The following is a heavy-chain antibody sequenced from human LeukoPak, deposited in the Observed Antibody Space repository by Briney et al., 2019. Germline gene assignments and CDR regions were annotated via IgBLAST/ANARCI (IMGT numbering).Heavy chain of an antibody. CDR1: GFILNTYT. CDR3: GREDPTMDDIDY. V-gene: IGHV3-23*01. J-gene: IGHJ4*02. Sequence: PGGSLRLSCDASGFILNTYTMYWVRPARGQGLAWVSGIRNSDGMTYYADSVRGRFTISTDNSKNTLYLQMNSLRAEDTAVYYCGREDPTMDDIDYWGQGTLVTVSS. CDR2: IRNSDGMT. D-gene: IGHD5-18*01.